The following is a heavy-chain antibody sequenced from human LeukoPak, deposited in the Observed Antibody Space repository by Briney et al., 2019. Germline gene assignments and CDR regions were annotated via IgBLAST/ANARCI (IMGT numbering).Heavy chain of an antibody. Sequence: ASVKVSCKASGYTFTGYYMHWVRQAPGQGLEWMGWINPNSGGTNYAQKFQGRVTMTRDTSISTAYMELSRLRPDDTAVYYCARAPRIYVRFDYWGQGTLVTVSS. V-gene: IGHV1-2*02. CDR2: INPNSGGT. CDR1: GYTFTGYY. CDR3: ARAPRIYVRFDY. J-gene: IGHJ4*02. D-gene: IGHD2/OR15-2a*01.